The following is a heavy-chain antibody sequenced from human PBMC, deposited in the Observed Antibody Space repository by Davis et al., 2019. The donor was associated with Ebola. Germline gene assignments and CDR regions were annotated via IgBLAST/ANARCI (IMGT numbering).Heavy chain of an antibody. CDR3: ARDYTMPYGMDV. Sequence: GGSLRLSCTDSVITFSSYAMTWVRQAPGKGLEWVSAISGSGGSTYYADSAKGRFTISRDNAKNSLYLQMNSLRAEDTAVYYCARDYTMPYGMDVWGKGTTVTVSS. V-gene: IGHV3-23*01. CDR2: ISGSGGST. D-gene: IGHD2-2*01. J-gene: IGHJ6*04. CDR1: VITFSSYA.